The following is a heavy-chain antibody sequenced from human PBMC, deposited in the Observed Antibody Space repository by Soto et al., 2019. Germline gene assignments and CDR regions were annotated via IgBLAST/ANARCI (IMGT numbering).Heavy chain of an antibody. V-gene: IGHV1-18*04. D-gene: IGHD3-3*01. CDR2: ISAYNGNT. CDR1: GYTFTSYY. CDR3: ARTPILYWFDP. J-gene: IGHJ5*02. Sequence: ASVKVSCKASGYTFTSYYMHWVRQAPGQGLEWMGWISAYNGNTNYAQKLQGRVTMTTDTSTSTAYMELRSLRSDDTAVYYCARTPILYWFDPWGQGTLVTVSS.